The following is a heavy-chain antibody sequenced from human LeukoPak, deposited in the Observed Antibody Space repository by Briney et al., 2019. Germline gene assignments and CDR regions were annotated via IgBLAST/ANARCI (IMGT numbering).Heavy chain of an antibody. V-gene: IGHV3-30*04. CDR3: ARGYYGSGSYQPFDP. D-gene: IGHD3-10*01. CDR2: ISYDGSNQ. Sequence: PGGSLRLSCAASGFTFSSYAIHWVRQAPGKGLEWVAVISYDGSNQYYADSVKGRFTISRDNSKNTLYLQMNSLRAEDTSVCYCARGYYGSGSYQPFDPWGQGTLVTVSS. CDR1: GFTFSSYA. J-gene: IGHJ5*02.